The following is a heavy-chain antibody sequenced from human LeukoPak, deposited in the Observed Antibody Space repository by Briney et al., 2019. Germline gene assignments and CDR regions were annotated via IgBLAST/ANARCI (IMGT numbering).Heavy chain of an antibody. V-gene: IGHV4-4*02. Sequence: PSGTLSLTCAVSGGSISSSNWWSWVRQPPGKGLEWIGEIYHSGSTNYNPSLKSRVTISVDTSKNQFSLKLSSVTAADTAVYYCARQDYDILTGYRNDYWGQGTLVTVSS. D-gene: IGHD3-9*01. CDR1: GGSISSSNW. CDR3: ARQDYDILTGYRNDY. CDR2: IYHSGST. J-gene: IGHJ4*02.